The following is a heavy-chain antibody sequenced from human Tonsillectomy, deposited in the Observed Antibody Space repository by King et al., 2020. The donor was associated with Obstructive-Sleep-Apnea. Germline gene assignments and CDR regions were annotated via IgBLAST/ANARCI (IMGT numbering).Heavy chain of an antibody. D-gene: IGHD6-13*01. Sequence: VQLVESGGGVVRPGGSLRLSCAASGFTFVDYAMGWVRQAPGKGLEWVSGINWTVGSTGYADAVKGRFTISGDNAKNYPYLQMNSLRAADTAFYYCARDRGSNWGQGTLVTVSS. CDR2: INWTVGST. V-gene: IGHV3-20*04. CDR1: GFTFVDYA. J-gene: IGHJ4*02. CDR3: ARDRGSN.